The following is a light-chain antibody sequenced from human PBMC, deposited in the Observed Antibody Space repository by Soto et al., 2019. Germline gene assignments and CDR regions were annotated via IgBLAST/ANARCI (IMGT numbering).Light chain of an antibody. V-gene: IGLV2-14*01. CDR2: DVS. CDR3: SSYTSSSTPYV. Sequence: QAVVTQPASVSGSPGQSITISCTGTSSDVGGYNYVSWYQQHPGKAPKLMIYDVSNRPSGVSNRFSGSKSGNTASLTISGLQAEDEADYYCSSYTSSSTPYVFGTGTKLTVL. CDR1: SSDVGGYNY. J-gene: IGLJ1*01.